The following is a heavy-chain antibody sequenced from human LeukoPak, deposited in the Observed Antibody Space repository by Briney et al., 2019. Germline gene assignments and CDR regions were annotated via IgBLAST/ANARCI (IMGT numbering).Heavy chain of an antibody. CDR2: IWYDGSNK. D-gene: IGHD6-19*01. J-gene: IGHJ4*02. V-gene: IGHV3-30*02. CDR3: AKEHAHQYSSPLDY. CDR1: GFTFSSYG. Sequence: GGSLRLSCAASGFTFSSYGMHWVRQAPGKGLEWVAVIWYDGSNKYYADSVKGRFTISRDNSKNTLYLQMNSLRAEDTAVYYCAKEHAHQYSSPLDYWGQGTLVTVSS.